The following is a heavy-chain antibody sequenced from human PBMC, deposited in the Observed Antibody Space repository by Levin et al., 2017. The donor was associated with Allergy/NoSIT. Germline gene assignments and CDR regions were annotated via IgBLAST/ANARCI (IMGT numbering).Heavy chain of an antibody. CDR3: ASHIRSGSYYVDAFDI. D-gene: IGHD1-26*01. J-gene: IGHJ3*02. V-gene: IGHV3-66*01. Sequence: AGGSLRLSCAASGFTVSSNYMSWVRQAPGKGLEWVSVIYSGGSTYYADSVKGRFTISRDNSKNTLYLQMNSLRAEDTAVYYCASHIRSGSYYVDAFDIWGQGTMVTVSS. CDR2: IYSGGST. CDR1: GFTVSSNY.